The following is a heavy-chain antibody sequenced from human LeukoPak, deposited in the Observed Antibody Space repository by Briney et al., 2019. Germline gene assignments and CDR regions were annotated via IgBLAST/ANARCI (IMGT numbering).Heavy chain of an antibody. CDR2: ISSGGNTE. CDR3: ARDTVNGPFVISLDY. J-gene: IGHJ4*02. V-gene: IGHV3-48*03. D-gene: IGHD2-8*01. CDR1: GFSLTNYE. Sequence: QSGGSLILSCTASGFSLTNYEMNWVRQTPGKGLEWVSHISSGGNTEYYADSVRGRFTMARDNAKNSLFLQMNSLRAEDTAIYYCARDTVNGPFVISLDYWGQGALVTVSS.